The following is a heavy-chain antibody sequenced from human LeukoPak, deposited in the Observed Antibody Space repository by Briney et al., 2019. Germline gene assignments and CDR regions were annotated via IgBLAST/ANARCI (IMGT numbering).Heavy chain of an antibody. CDR1: GFTFSSYA. Sequence: GGSLRLSCAASGFTFSSYAMSWVRQAPGKGLEWVSAISGSGGSTYYADSVKGRFTISRDNSKNTLYLQMNSLRAEDTAVYYCARDLNYGDVRSLDYWAREPWSPSPQ. CDR2: ISGSGGST. J-gene: IGHJ4*02. V-gene: IGHV3-23*01. D-gene: IGHD4-17*01. CDR3: ARDLNYGDVRSLDY.